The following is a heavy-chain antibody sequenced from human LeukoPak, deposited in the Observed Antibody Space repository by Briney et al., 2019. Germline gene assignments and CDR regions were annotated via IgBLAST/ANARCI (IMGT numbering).Heavy chain of an antibody. CDR3: ARVGAARRFDY. CDR1: GGSISSYY. D-gene: IGHD6-6*01. V-gene: IGHV4-59*01. J-gene: IGHJ4*02. CDR2: TYYSGST. Sequence: PLETLSLTCTVSGGSISSYYWSWIRQPPGKGLEWIGYTYYSGSTNYNPSLKSRVTISVDTSKNQFSLKLSSVTAADTAVYYCARVGAARRFDYWGQGTLVTVSS.